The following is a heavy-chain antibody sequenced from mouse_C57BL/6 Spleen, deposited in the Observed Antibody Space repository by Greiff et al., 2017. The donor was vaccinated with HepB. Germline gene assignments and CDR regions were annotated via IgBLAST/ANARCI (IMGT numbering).Heavy chain of an antibody. J-gene: IGHJ4*01. Sequence: VQVVESGAELVKPGASVKISCKASGYAFSSYWMNWVKQRPGKGLEWIGQIYPGDGDTNYNGKFKGKATLTADKSSSTAYMQLSSLTSEDSAVYFCARESTGRGYAMDYWGQGTSVTVSS. V-gene: IGHV1-80*01. D-gene: IGHD4-1*01. CDR1: GYAFSSYW. CDR3: ARESTGRGYAMDY. CDR2: IYPGDGDT.